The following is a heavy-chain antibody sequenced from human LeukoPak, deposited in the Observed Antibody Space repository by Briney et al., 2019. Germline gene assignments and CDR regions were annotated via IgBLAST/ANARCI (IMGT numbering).Heavy chain of an antibody. CDR1: GFTLSDHY. V-gene: IGHV3-72*01. J-gene: IGHJ4*02. CDR2: IRNKANSYAT. D-gene: IGHD2-2*01. CDR3: ARSYCSSTNCYGLDYFDY. Sequence: GGSLRLSCATSGFTLSDHYIDWVRQAPGKGLEWVGRIRNKANSYATEYAASVKGRFTISRDDSQNSLYLQITSLKTEDTAVYYCARSYCSSTNCYGLDYFDYWGQGTLVTVSS.